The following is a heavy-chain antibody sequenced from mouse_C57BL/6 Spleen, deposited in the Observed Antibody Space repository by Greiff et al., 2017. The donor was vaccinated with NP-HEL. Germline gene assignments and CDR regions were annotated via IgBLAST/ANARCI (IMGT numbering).Heavy chain of an antibody. CDR1: GYTFTDYY. D-gene: IGHD1-1*01. Sequence: QVQLKQSGAELVRPGASVKLSCKASGYTFTDYYINWVKQRPGQGLEWIARIYPGSGNTYYNEKFKGKATLTAEKSSSTAYMQLSSLTSEVSAVYFCARYYGTLYFDVWGTGTTVTVSS. CDR3: ARYYGTLYFDV. V-gene: IGHV1-76*01. J-gene: IGHJ1*03. CDR2: IYPGSGNT.